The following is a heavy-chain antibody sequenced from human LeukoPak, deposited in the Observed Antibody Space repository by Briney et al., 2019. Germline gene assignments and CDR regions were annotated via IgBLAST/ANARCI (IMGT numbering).Heavy chain of an antibody. CDR3: VRQGNTTSLFDC. Sequence: SETLSLTCTVSGGSLSSYYWSWLRQPPGKGLEWIGYIYYSGSTNYNPSLKSRVTMSVDTSKNQFSLKLSSVTAADTAVYYCVRQGNTTSLFDCWGQGTLVTVSS. D-gene: IGHD1-14*01. CDR2: IYYSGST. CDR1: GGSLSSYY. V-gene: IGHV4-59*08. J-gene: IGHJ4*02.